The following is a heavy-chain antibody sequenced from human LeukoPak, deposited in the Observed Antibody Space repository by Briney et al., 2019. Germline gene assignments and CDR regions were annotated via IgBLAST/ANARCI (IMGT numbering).Heavy chain of an antibody. CDR1: GFTFSSYG. Sequence: GGSLRLSCAASGFTFSSYGMHWVRQAPDKGLEWVAVIRYDGSNKYYADFVKGRFTISRDNSKNTLYLQMNSLRAEDTALYYCARGRNGDFLYDCWGQGTLVTVSS. D-gene: IGHD4-17*01. CDR2: IRYDGSNK. V-gene: IGHV3-33*01. J-gene: IGHJ4*02. CDR3: ARGRNGDFLYDC.